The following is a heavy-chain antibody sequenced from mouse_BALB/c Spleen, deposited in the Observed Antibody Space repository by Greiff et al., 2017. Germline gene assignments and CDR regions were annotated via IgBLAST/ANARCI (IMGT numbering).Heavy chain of an antibody. CDR1: GFSLTSYG. D-gene: IGHD2-10*02. Sequence: VKLMESGPGLVAPSQTLSITCTVSGFSLTSYGVHWVRQPPGKGLEWLGVIWAGGSTNYNSALMSRLSISKDNSKSQVFLKMNSLQTDDTAMYYCAREQWYGNRYAMEYWGQGTSVTVAS. J-gene: IGHJ4*01. V-gene: IGHV2-9*02. CDR3: AREQWYGNRYAMEY. CDR2: IWAGGST.